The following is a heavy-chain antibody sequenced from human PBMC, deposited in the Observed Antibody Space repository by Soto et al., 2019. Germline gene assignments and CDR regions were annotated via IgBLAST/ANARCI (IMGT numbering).Heavy chain of an antibody. Sequence: SVKVSCKASGGTFSSYTISWVRQAPGQGLEWMGRIIPILGIANYAQKFQGRVTITADKSTSTAYMELSSLRSEDTAVYYCARVSRDIVVVPAAGTADDAFDIWGQGTMVTVSS. CDR1: GGTFSSYT. CDR3: ARVSRDIVVVPAAGTADDAFDI. D-gene: IGHD2-2*01. CDR2: IIPILGIA. J-gene: IGHJ3*02. V-gene: IGHV1-69*02.